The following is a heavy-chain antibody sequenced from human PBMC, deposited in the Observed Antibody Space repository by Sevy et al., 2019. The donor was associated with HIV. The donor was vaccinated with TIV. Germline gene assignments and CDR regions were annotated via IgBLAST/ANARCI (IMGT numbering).Heavy chain of an antibody. CDR1: GFIFSTYT. Sequence: GGSLRLSCAASGFIFSTYTMTWVRQAPGKGLEWVSGISGSGGSTYYADSLKGRFTFFRDNSKSTVHLQMNSLRAEDTAVYYCAKGDRTFYGLDVWGQGTTVTVSS. D-gene: IGHD2-15*01. CDR2: ISGSGGST. V-gene: IGHV3-23*01. CDR3: AKGDRTFYGLDV. J-gene: IGHJ6*02.